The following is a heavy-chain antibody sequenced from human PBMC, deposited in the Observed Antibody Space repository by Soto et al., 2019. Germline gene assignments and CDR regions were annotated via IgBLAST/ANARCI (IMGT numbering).Heavy chain of an antibody. D-gene: IGHD2-15*01. J-gene: IGHJ4*02. V-gene: IGHV3-7*03. CDR1: GFTVSSYW. CDR3: ARDRIVVVVAEGMYFDY. Sequence: EVQLVESGGGLVQPGGSLRLSCAASGFTVSSYWMSWVRQAPGKGLEWVANIKQDGSEKYYVDSVKGRFTISRDNAKNSLYLQMNSLRAEDTAVYYCARDRIVVVVAEGMYFDYWGQGTLVTVSS. CDR2: IKQDGSEK.